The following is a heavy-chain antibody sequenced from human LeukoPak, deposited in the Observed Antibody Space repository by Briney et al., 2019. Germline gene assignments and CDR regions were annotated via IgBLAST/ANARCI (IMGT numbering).Heavy chain of an antibody. Sequence: SETLSLTCSVSGGSIAVNHYYWGWIRQPPGKGLDGIGSGLYTGNTYSNPSLRSRVTISVDTSKNEFSLKMNSVTAANTAVYYCAREHRSSKYFDSWGQGALMIVSS. J-gene: IGHJ4*02. CDR3: AREHRSSKYFDS. CDR1: GGSIAVNHYY. D-gene: IGHD6-6*01. V-gene: IGHV4-39*02. CDR2: GLYTGNT.